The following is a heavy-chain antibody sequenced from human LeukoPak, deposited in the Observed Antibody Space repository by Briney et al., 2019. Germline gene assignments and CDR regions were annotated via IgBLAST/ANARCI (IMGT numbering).Heavy chain of an antibody. V-gene: IGHV1-2*06. CDR1: GYTFTGYY. CDR2: INPNSGGT. Sequence: ASVKVSCKASGYTFTGYYMHWVRQAPGQGLEGMGRINPNSGGTNYAQKFQGRVTMHRDKSISTAYMELSRLRSDDTAVYYCARDWYDSSGYIALGYWGQGTLVTVSS. D-gene: IGHD3-22*01. CDR3: ARDWYDSSGYIALGY. J-gene: IGHJ4*02.